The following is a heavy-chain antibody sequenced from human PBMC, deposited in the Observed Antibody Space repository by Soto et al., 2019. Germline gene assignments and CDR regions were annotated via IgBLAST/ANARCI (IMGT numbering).Heavy chain of an antibody. D-gene: IGHD2-15*01. Sequence: EVHLVESGGGLVQPGGSLRLSCAASGFTVSSKYMSWVRQAPGKGLEWVSLIHSGGTTYYEASVKGRFTISRNSSKNIMHLPTERSRGEDTAVYYCAGDGVVGSCGSCYGVPGDVMVEGTTVTVSS. V-gene: IGHV3-66*01. CDR2: IHSGGTT. CDR3: AGDGVVGSCGSCYGVPGDV. J-gene: IGHJ6*04. CDR1: GFTVSSKY.